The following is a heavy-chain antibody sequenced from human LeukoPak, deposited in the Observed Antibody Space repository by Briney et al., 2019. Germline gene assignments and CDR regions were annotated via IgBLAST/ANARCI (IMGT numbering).Heavy chain of an antibody. D-gene: IGHD6-19*01. V-gene: IGHV4-59*01. CDR1: GGSLSSYD. Sequence: SETLSLTCTVSGGSLSSYDWSWIRQPPGKGLEWIGDIYYSGSTNYNPSLKSRVTISVDTSKNQFSLKLSSVTAADTAVYYCARVGSGWFGAFDIWGQGTMVTVSS. CDR2: IYYSGST. J-gene: IGHJ3*02. CDR3: ARVGSGWFGAFDI.